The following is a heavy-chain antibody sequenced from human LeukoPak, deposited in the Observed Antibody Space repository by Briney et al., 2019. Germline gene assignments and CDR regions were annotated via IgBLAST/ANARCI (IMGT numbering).Heavy chain of an antibody. D-gene: IGHD3-10*01. CDR2: ISSRSSTI. CDR1: GFTFSSYS. Sequence: GGSLRLSCAASGFTFSSYSMNWVRQAPGKGLEWVSYISSRSSTIYYADSVKGRFTISRDNAKNSLYLQMNSLRAEDTAVYYCARDSYYGSGRNTHQYYYYYYGMDVWGQGTTVTVSS. CDR3: ARDSYYGSGRNTHQYYYYYYGMDV. J-gene: IGHJ6*02. V-gene: IGHV3-48*01.